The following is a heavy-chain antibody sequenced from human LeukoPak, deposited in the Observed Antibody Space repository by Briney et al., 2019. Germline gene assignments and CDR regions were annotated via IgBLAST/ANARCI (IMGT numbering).Heavy chain of an antibody. CDR3: ARNRGWRQFDS. J-gene: IGHJ4*02. D-gene: IGHD5-24*01. CDR2: LKYDGIET. Sequence: GGSLRLSCVASGFIFSDYWVDWVRQAPGKGLEWVAGLKYDGIETNYLESVRGRFTVSRDNAKNSLYLQMNNLRAEDTAVYYCARNRGWRQFDSWGQGTLVTVSS. V-gene: IGHV3-7*01. CDR1: GFIFSDYW.